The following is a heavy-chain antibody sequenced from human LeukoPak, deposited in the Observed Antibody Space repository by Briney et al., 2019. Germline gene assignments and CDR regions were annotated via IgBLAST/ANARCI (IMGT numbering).Heavy chain of an antibody. J-gene: IGHJ4*02. CDR1: GFTFSGSA. V-gene: IGHV3-73*01. CDR2: IRSKANSYAT. Sequence: GGSLRLSWAASGFTFSGSAIHWVRQASGKGLEWVGRIRSKANSYATAYAASVKGRFTISRDDSKNTAYLQMNSLKTEDTAVYCCTRSATSDYWGQGTLVTVSS. CDR3: TRSATSDY. D-gene: IGHD6-25*01.